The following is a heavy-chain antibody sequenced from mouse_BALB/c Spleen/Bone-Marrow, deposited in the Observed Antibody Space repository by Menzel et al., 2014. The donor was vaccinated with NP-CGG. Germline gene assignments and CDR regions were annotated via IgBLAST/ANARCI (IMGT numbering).Heavy chain of an antibody. CDR1: GFNIKDTY. CDR3: ARSSPYDDMDY. CDR2: IDPANGNT. D-gene: IGHD6-1*01. Sequence: VQLQQSGAELVKPGASVMLSCTASGFNIKDTYMYWVKQRPEQGLEWIGRIDPANGNTKYDPRFQGKATITADTSSNTAYLQLNSLTSEDTAVYYCARSSPYDDMDYWGQGTSVTVSS. V-gene: IGHV14-3*02. J-gene: IGHJ4*01.